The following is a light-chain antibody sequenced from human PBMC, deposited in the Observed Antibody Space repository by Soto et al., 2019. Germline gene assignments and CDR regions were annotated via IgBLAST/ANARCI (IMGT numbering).Light chain of an antibody. CDR1: SSDVGCYNY. Sequence: QSVLTQPASVSGSPGQSITISCTGTSSDVGCYNYVSWYQQHPGKAPKLMIYDVSNRPSGVSNRFSVSKSRNTASLTISGLQAEDEADYYCSSYTSSSTLVFGAGTKVTGL. CDR2: DVS. V-gene: IGLV2-14*01. CDR3: SSYTSSSTLV. J-gene: IGLJ1*01.